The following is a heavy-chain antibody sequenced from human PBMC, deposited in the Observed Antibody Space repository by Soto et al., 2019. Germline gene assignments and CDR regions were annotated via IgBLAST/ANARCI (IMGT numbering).Heavy chain of an antibody. CDR3: ARGGLYDLWSGLFD. Sequence: SETLSLTCSVSGASVTSGDYYWNWIRQAPGTGLEWLGYMHDSGTTSYNPSLKSRVTISRDTSKNQFSLKLTSVSAADTAVYFCARGGLYDLWSGLFDWGQGIRVTVSS. V-gene: IGHV4-30-4*01. CDR1: GASVTSGDYY. CDR2: MHDSGTT. J-gene: IGHJ4*02. D-gene: IGHD3-3*01.